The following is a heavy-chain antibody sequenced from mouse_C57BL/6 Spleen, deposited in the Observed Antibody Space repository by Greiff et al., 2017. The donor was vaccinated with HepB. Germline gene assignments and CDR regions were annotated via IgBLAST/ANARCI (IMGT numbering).Heavy chain of an antibody. J-gene: IGHJ1*03. Sequence: QVQLQQSGPELVKPGASVKISCKASGYTFSSSWMNWVKQRPGKGLEWIGRIYPGDGDTNYNGKFKGKATLTADKSSSTAYMQLSSLTSEDSAVYFCARSVDVWGTGTTVTVSS. CDR1: GYTFSSSW. CDR3: ARSVDV. CDR2: IYPGDGDT. V-gene: IGHV1-82*01.